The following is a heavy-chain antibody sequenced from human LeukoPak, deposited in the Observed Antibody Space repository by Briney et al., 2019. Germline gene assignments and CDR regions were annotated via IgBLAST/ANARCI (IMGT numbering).Heavy chain of an antibody. V-gene: IGHV3-48*04. CDR1: GFSFSSYS. CDR3: VRARDSLHIDL. J-gene: IGHJ5*02. Sequence: PGGSLRLSCVASGFSFSSYSFNWVRQAPGQGLEWVSYITASSSTIDYADSVKGRLTISRDNAKRSLYLLLTSLRVEDTAVYYCVRARDSLHIDLWGQGTLVTVSS. CDR2: ITASSSTI. D-gene: IGHD3-3*01.